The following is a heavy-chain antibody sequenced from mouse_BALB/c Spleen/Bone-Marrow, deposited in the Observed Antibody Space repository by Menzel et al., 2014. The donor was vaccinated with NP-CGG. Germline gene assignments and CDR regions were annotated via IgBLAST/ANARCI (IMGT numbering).Heavy chain of an antibody. V-gene: IGHV5-6-4*01. D-gene: IGHD2-10*02. J-gene: IGHJ4*01. Sequence: DVMLVESGGGLVKPGGSLKLSCAASGFTFSSYTMSWVRQTPEKRLEWVATISTGGSYTDYPDSVKGRFTISRDNAKNTLYLQMSSLKSEDTAMYYCTRDQRYGNYIYAMYYWGQGTSVTVSS. CDR3: TRDQRYGNYIYAMYY. CDR2: ISTGGSYT. CDR1: GFTFSSYT.